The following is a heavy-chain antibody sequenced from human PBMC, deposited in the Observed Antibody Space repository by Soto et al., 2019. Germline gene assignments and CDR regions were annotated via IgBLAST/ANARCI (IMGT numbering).Heavy chain of an antibody. V-gene: IGHV3-30*18. J-gene: IGHJ4*02. D-gene: IGHD5-12*01. CDR1: GFTFSSYG. Sequence: GGSLRLSCAASGFTFSSYGMHWVRQAPGKGLEWVAVISYDGSNKYYADSVKGRFTISRDNSKDTLYLQMNSLRAEDTAVYYCAKDVSDGYNHFDYWGQGTLVTVSS. CDR3: AKDVSDGYNHFDY. CDR2: ISYDGSNK.